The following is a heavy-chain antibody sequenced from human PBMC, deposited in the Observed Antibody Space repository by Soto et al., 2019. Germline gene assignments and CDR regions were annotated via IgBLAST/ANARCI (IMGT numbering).Heavy chain of an antibody. CDR2: ISDNGDI. CDR3: AKDYRTPPGAEDVHFDF. Sequence: EVHLLESGGGSVQPGGSLRLSCAASGFTFNTYAMSWVRQAPGKGLEWVSGISDNGDIYYADSVKGRFTISRDNSRDTLYLQMNSLRVDDTAVYYCAKDYRTPPGAEDVHFDFWGQGALVTVSS. D-gene: IGHD2-2*01. CDR1: GFTFNTYA. J-gene: IGHJ4*02. V-gene: IGHV3-23*01.